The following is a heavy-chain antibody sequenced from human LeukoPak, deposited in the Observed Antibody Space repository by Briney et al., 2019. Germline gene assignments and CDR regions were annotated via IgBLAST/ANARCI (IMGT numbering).Heavy chain of an antibody. D-gene: IGHD3-10*01. J-gene: IGHJ4*02. Sequence: SETLSLTCTVSGGSISSYYWSWIRQPPRKGLEWIGYIYYSGSTNYNPSLKSRVTISVDTSKNQFSLKLSSVTAADTAVYYCAATMVRGVIPPTFDYWGQGTLVTVSS. CDR3: AATMVRGVIPPTFDY. CDR1: GGSISSYY. CDR2: IYYSGST. V-gene: IGHV4-59*01.